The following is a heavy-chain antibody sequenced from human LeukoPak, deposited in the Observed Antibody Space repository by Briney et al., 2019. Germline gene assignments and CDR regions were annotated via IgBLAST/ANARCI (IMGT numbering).Heavy chain of an antibody. Sequence: PSETLSLTCTVSGGSISSSSYYWGWLRQPPGKGLEWIGSIHYSGSTYYNPSLKTRVTISVDTSKNQFSLKLTSVTAADTAVYYCASHYYDSSGFYYIEDYWGQGTLVTVSS. CDR1: GGSISSSSYY. D-gene: IGHD3-22*01. CDR2: IHYSGST. V-gene: IGHV4-39*01. CDR3: ASHYYDSSGFYYIEDY. J-gene: IGHJ4*02.